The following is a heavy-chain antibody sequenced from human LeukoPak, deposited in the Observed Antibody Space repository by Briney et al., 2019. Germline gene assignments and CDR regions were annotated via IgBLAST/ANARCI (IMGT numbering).Heavy chain of an antibody. Sequence: SETLSLTCTVSGGSISSYYWSWIRQPAGKGLEWIGSIYYSGSTYYNPSLKSRVTISVDTSKNQFSLKLSSVTAADTAVYYCARDSATGDAFDIWGQGTMVTVSS. CDR1: GGSISSYY. D-gene: IGHD1-26*01. CDR3: ARDSATGDAFDI. V-gene: IGHV4-4*07. J-gene: IGHJ3*02. CDR2: IYYSGST.